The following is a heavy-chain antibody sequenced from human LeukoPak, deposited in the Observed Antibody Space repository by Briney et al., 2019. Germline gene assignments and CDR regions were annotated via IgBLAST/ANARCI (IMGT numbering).Heavy chain of an antibody. CDR1: GFTFSSYW. D-gene: IGHD1-26*01. Sequence: GGSLRLSCAASGFTFSSYWMHWVRQAPGKGLVWVSRINSDGSSTSYADSVEGRFTISRDNAKNTLYLQMNSLRAEDTAVYYCAREWELLSGDYYYMDVWGKGTTVTVSS. CDR3: AREWELLSGDYYYMDV. CDR2: INSDGSST. J-gene: IGHJ6*03. V-gene: IGHV3-74*01.